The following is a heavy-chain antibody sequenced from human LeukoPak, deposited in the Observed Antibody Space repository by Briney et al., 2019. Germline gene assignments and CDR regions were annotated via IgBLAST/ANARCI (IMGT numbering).Heavy chain of an antibody. V-gene: IGHV3-43*02. CDR1: GFTFDDYA. Sequence: PGGSLRLSCAASGFTFDDYAMHWVRQAPGKGLEWVSLISGDGSSTYYADSVKGRFTISRDNSKNSLYLQMNSLRTEDTALYYCAKDIPNYYDSSGYSYYFDYWGRGTLVTVSS. CDR2: ISGDGSST. D-gene: IGHD3-22*01. J-gene: IGHJ4*02. CDR3: AKDIPNYYDSSGYSYYFDY.